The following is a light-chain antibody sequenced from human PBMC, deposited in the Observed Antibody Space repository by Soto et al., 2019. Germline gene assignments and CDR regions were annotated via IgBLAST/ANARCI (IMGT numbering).Light chain of an antibody. Sequence: DIQMTQSPSTLSASVGDRVTITCRASQSISSWLAWYQQKPGKAPKLLIYDASSLESGVPSRFSGSGSGTEFPLTISSLQPDDFATYYCQQYDRYSGWTFGQGTKVEIQ. CDR2: DAS. V-gene: IGKV1-5*01. CDR1: QSISSW. CDR3: QQYDRYSGWT. J-gene: IGKJ1*01.